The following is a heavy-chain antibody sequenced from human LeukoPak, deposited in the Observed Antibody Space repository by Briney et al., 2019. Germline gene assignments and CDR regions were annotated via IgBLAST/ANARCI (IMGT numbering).Heavy chain of an antibody. J-gene: IGHJ3*02. V-gene: IGHV3-30*02. CDR2: IRYDGFNK. CDR1: GFTFSNYG. Sequence: QPGGSLRLSCAASGFTFSNYGMHWVRQAPGKGLEWVASIRYDGFNKYYADSLKGRFTISRDNSKNTLYLQINSLRAEDTAVYYCAKKTIVGATVDAFDIWGQGTMVIVSS. D-gene: IGHD1-26*01. CDR3: AKKTIVGATVDAFDI.